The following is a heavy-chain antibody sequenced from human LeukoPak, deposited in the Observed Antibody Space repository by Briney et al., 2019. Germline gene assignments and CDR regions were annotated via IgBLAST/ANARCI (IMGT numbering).Heavy chain of an antibody. Sequence: SETLSLTCTVSGGSIGSYYWSWIRQPPGKGLEWIGYIYYSGSTNYNPSLKSRVTISVDTSKNQFSLKLSSVTAADTAVYYCARVGGGKRGVDYWGQGTLVTVSS. CDR1: GGSIGSYY. J-gene: IGHJ4*02. CDR3: ARVGGGKRGVDY. D-gene: IGHD1-1*01. V-gene: IGHV4-59*01. CDR2: IYYSGST.